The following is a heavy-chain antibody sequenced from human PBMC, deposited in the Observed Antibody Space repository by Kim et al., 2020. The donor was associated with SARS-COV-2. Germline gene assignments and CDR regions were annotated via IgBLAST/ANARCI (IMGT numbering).Heavy chain of an antibody. CDR3: ARQALWFGEDPYLDY. Sequence: GESLKISCKGSGYSFTSYWISWVRQMPGKGLEWMGRIDPSDSYTNYSPSFQGHVTISADKSISTAYLQWSSLKASDTAMYYCARQALWFGEDPYLDYWGQGTLVTVSS. J-gene: IGHJ4*02. CDR2: IDPSDSYT. V-gene: IGHV5-10-1*01. D-gene: IGHD3-10*01. CDR1: GYSFTSYW.